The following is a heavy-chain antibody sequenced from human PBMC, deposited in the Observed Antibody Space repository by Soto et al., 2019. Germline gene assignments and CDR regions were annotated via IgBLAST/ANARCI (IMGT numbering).Heavy chain of an antibody. D-gene: IGHD3-9*01. V-gene: IGHV1-18*04. CDR1: GYTFTSYG. J-gene: IGHJ6*02. CDR2: ISAYNGNT. CDR3: ARGFDGPHVDYYYYGMDV. Sequence: ASVKVSCKASGYTFTSYGISWVRQAPGQGLEWMGWISAYNGNTNYAQKLQGRVTMTTDTSTSTAYMELRSLRSDDTAVYYCARGFDGPHVDYYYYGMDVWGQGTTVTVSS.